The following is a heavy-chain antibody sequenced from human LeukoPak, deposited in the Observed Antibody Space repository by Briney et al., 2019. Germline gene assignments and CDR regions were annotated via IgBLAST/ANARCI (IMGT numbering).Heavy chain of an antibody. CDR3: ATGSLTPFDL. CDR2: IYYSGTT. J-gene: IGHJ4*02. CDR1: GGSISSHY. V-gene: IGHV4-59*11. Sequence: SETLSLTCTVSGGSISSHYCSWIRQPPGKGLEWIGYIYYSGTTNYNPSLRSRVTISVDTSKNQFSLKLSSVTAADTAVYYCATGSLTPFDLWGQGTLVTVSS. D-gene: IGHD1-14*01.